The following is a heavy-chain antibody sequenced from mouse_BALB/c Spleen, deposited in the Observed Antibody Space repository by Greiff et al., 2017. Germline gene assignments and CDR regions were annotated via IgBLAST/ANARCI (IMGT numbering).Heavy chain of an antibody. V-gene: IGHV5-6-5*01. D-gene: IGHD2-4*01. CDR1: GFTFSSYA. CDR3: ARSTMITSWFAY. J-gene: IGHJ3*01. CDR2: ISSGGST. Sequence: EVKVVESGGGLVKPGGSLKLSCAASGFTFSSYAMSWVRQTPEKRLEWVASISSGGSTYYPDSVKGRFTISRDNARNILYLQMSSLRSEDTAMYYCARSTMITSWFAYWGQGTLVTVSA.